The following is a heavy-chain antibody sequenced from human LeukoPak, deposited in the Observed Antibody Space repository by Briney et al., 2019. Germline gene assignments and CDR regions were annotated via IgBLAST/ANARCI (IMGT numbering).Heavy chain of an antibody. CDR2: ISYDGSNK. J-gene: IGHJ3*02. Sequence: GGSLRLSCAASGFTFSSYGMHWVRRAPGKGLEWVAVISYDGSNKYYADSVKGRFTISRDNSKNTLYLQMNSLRAEDTAVYYCARDSPLPYAFDIWGQGTMVTVSS. CDR1: GFTFSSYG. V-gene: IGHV3-30*19. CDR3: ARDSPLPYAFDI.